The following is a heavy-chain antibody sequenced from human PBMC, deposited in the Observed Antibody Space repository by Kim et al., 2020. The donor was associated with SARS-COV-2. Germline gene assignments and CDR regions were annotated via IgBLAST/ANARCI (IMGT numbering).Heavy chain of an antibody. CDR3: AKRDGYV. Sequence: GGSLRLSCAASGFTFSTYGMTWVRQAPGKGLEWVSAISGSGGSTYYADSVKGRFTISRDNSNNTLYLQMNSLRTEDTAIYYCAKRDGYVWGQGTTVTVSS. CDR1: GFTFSTYG. V-gene: IGHV3-23*01. CDR2: ISGSGGST. J-gene: IGHJ6*02.